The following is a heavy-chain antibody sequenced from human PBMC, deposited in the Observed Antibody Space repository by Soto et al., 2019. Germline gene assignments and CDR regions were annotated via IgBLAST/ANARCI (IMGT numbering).Heavy chain of an antibody. D-gene: IGHD6-19*01. Sequence: ASVKVSCKASGYTCTSYGISWVRQAPGQGLEWMGWISAYNGNTNYAQKLQGRVTMTTDTSTSTAYMELRSLRSDDTAVYYCARDIFIRAPVAAGYWGQGTLVTVSS. CDR1: GYTCTSYG. J-gene: IGHJ4*02. CDR2: ISAYNGNT. V-gene: IGHV1-18*01. CDR3: ARDIFIRAPVAAGY.